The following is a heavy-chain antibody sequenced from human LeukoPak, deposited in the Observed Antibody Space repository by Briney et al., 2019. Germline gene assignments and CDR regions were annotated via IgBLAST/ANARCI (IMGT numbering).Heavy chain of an antibody. V-gene: IGHV1-46*01. CDR2: INPSGGST. CDR3: ARAAYYDSSGYYYGALYFDY. D-gene: IGHD3-22*01. CDR1: GYTFTSYY. Sequence: ASVKVSCKASGYTFTSYYMHWVRQAPGQGLEWVGIINPSGGSTSYAQKFQGRVTMTRDTSTSTVYMELSSLRSEDTAVYYCARAAYYDSSGYYYGALYFDYWGQGTLVTVSS. J-gene: IGHJ4*02.